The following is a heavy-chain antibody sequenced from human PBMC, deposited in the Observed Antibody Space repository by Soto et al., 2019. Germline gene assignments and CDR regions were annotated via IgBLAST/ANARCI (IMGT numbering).Heavy chain of an antibody. CDR3: ARVGQWLVHDAFDI. J-gene: IGHJ3*02. Sequence: PSETLSLTCTVSGGSISSSSYYWGWIRQPPGKGLEWIGSIYYSGSTYYNPSLKSRVTISVDTSKNQFSLKLSSVTAADTAVYYCARVGQWLVHDAFDIWGQGTMVTVS. V-gene: IGHV4-39*01. D-gene: IGHD6-19*01. CDR1: GGSISSSSYY. CDR2: IYYSGST.